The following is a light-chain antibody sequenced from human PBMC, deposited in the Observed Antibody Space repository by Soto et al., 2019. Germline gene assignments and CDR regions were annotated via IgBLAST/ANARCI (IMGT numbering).Light chain of an antibody. CDR3: QQYGSSPPFT. CDR1: QSVSSSY. Sequence: EIVLTQSPGTLSLSPGERATLSCRASQSVSSSYLAWYQKKPGQAPRLLISGASSRATGIPDRFSGSGSGTDFTLTISRLEPEDFAVYYCQQYGSSPPFTFGPGTKVDIK. V-gene: IGKV3-20*01. J-gene: IGKJ3*01. CDR2: GAS.